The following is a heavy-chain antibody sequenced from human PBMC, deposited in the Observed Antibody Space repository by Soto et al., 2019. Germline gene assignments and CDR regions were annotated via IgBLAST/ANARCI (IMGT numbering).Heavy chain of an antibody. D-gene: IGHD2-15*01. V-gene: IGHV4-34*01. CDR3: ARGPRSYCSGGSCYSGWFDP. CDR1: GGSFSGYY. J-gene: IGHJ5*02. CDR2: INHSGST. Sequence: QVQLQQWGAGLLKPSETLSLTCAVYGGSFSGYYWSWIRQPPGKGLEWIGEINHSGSTNYNPSLMSRVTISVDTSKNQFSLKLSSVTAADTAVYYCARGPRSYCSGGSCYSGWFDPWGQGTLVTVSS.